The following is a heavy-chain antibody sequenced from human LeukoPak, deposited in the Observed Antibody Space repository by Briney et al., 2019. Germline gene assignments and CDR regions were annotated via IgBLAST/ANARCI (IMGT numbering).Heavy chain of an antibody. D-gene: IGHD2-2*01. J-gene: IGHJ4*02. CDR2: ISGSGGST. CDR1: GFTFSSYA. Sequence: GGSLRLSCAASGFTFSSYAMGWVRQAPGKGLEWVSAISGSGGSTYYADSVKGRFTISRDNSKNTLYLQMNSLRAEDTAVYYCAARGYCSSTSCYPGHYFDYWGQGTLVTVSS. V-gene: IGHV3-23*01. CDR3: AARGYCSSTSCYPGHYFDY.